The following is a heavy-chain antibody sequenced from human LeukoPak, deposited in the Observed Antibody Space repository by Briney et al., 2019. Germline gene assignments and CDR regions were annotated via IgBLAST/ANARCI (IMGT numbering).Heavy chain of an antibody. D-gene: IGHD1-26*01. CDR1: GFTFSDYY. V-gene: IGHV3-11*01. CDR3: ARGATPSYYYYMDV. J-gene: IGHJ6*03. Sequence: GGSLRLSCAASGFTFSDYYMSWIRQAPGKGLEWVSYISSSGSTIYYADSVKGRFTISRDNAKNSLYLQMNSLRAEDTAVYYCARGATPSYYYYMDVWGRGTTVTVSS. CDR2: ISSSGSTI.